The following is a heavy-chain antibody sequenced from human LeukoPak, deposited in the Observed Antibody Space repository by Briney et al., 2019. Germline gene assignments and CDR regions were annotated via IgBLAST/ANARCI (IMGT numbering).Heavy chain of an antibody. V-gene: IGHV5-51*01. CDR1: GYSFTSYW. CDR3: ARGLVGVLMVYAALDY. D-gene: IGHD2-8*01. J-gene: IGHJ4*02. Sequence: GESLKISCKGSGYSFTSYWIGWVRQMPGKGLEWMGIIYPGDSDTRYSPSFQGQVTISADKSISTAYLQWSSLKASDTAMYYCARGLVGVLMVYAALDYWGQGTLVTVSS. CDR2: IYPGDSDT.